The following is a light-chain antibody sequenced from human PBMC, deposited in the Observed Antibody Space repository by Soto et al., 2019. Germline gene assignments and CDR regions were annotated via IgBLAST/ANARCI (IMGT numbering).Light chain of an antibody. Sequence: DIQMTQSPSSLSASVGDRVTITCRASQSISSYLNWYQQKPGKAPELLIYGASSLQSGVPSRFTGSGSGTDFTLTISSLQPEDYATYYCQQSYSFPYTLGQGTKLEIK. CDR1: QSISSY. CDR3: QQSYSFPYT. V-gene: IGKV1-39*01. CDR2: GAS. J-gene: IGKJ2*01.